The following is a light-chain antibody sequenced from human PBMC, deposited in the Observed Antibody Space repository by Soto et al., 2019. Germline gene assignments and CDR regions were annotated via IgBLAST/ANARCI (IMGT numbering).Light chain of an antibody. Sequence: IQMTPSPSSLSASVGDTVTITYRASQDIRNTLAWYQQKPGEAPKLLIFAASNLQSGVPSRFSGSGSVTDFTLAITGLQPEDFATYYCLQYYNFSWTFGQGTKVDIK. CDR1: QDIRNT. J-gene: IGKJ1*01. V-gene: IGKV1-6*01. CDR2: AAS. CDR3: LQYYNFSWT.